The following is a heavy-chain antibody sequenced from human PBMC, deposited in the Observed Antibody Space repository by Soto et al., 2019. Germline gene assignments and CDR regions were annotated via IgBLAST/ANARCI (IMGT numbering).Heavy chain of an antibody. CDR1: GGSFSGYY. CDR2: INHSGST. V-gene: IGHV4-34*01. CDR3: ARYRHIVVVTAILLDAFDI. J-gene: IGHJ3*02. Sequence: QVQLQQWGAGLLKPSETLSLTCAVYGGSFSGYYWSWIRQPPGKGLEWIGEINHSGSTNYNPSLKSRVTISVDTSKNQFSLKLSSVTAADTAVYYCARYRHIVVVTAILLDAFDIWGQGTMVTVSS. D-gene: IGHD2-21*02.